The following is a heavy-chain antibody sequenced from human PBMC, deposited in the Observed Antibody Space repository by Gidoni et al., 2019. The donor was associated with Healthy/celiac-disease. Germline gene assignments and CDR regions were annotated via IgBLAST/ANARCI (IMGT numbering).Heavy chain of an antibody. CDR2: IYTSGST. V-gene: IGHV4-61*02. CDR1: GGSISSGSYY. D-gene: IGHD2-8*01. Sequence: QVQLQESGPGLVKPSQTLSLTCTVSGGSISSGSYYWSWIRQPAGKGLEWIGRIYTSGSTNYNPSLKSRVTISVDTSKNQFSLKLSSVTAADTAVYYYAAVLFNWFDPWGQGTLVTVSS. J-gene: IGHJ5*02. CDR3: AAVLFNWFDP.